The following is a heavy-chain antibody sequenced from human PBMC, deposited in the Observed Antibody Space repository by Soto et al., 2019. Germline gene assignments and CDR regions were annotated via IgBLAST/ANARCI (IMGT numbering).Heavy chain of an antibody. J-gene: IGHJ6*02. V-gene: IGHV3-73*01. CDR1: GFTFSGSD. D-gene: IGHD5-12*01. CDR2: IRSQPNNYAT. CDR3: ARDIRGSGYDLVYYYYYGMDV. Sequence: GGSLRLSCTAAGFTFSGSDIHWVRQASGKGLEWVGRIRSQPNNYATTYSESVRGRFTFAREDSQNTAYLQMNSLRAEDTAVYYCARDIRGSGYDLVYYYYYGMDVWGQGTTVTVSS.